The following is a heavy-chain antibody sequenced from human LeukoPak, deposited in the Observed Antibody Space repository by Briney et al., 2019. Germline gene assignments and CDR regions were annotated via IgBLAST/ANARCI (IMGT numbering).Heavy chain of an antibody. CDR2: ISSSGSTI. V-gene: IGHV3-48*03. D-gene: IGHD4-23*01. J-gene: IGHJ3*02. CDR3: ARDSGRNYRGAFDI. CDR1: GFTFSSYE. Sequence: GGSLRLSCAASGFTFSSYEMNWVRQAPGKGREWGSDISSSGSTIYYADSVKGRFTISRDNAKNSLYLQMNSLRAEDTAVYYCARDSGRNYRGAFDIWGQGAMVTVSS.